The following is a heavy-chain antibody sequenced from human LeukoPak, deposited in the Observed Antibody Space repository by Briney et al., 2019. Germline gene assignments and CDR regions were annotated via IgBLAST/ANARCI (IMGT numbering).Heavy chain of an antibody. CDR1: GFIVSSNY. V-gene: IGHV3-7*01. Sequence: GGSLRPSCAASGFIVSSNYMSWVRQAPGKGLEWVANIKQDGNKKYYVDSVKGRFTISRDNAKNSLYLQMNSLRVEDTAVYYCARDGDYDWNYRSGFDYWGQGTLVTVSS. D-gene: IGHD1-7*01. CDR2: IKQDGNKK. CDR3: ARDGDYDWNYRSGFDY. J-gene: IGHJ4*02.